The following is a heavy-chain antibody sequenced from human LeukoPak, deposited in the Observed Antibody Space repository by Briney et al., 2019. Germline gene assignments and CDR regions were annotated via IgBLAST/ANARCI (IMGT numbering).Heavy chain of an antibody. Sequence: GGSLRLSCAASGFTFDDYAMHWVRQAPGKGLEWVSLISGDGGSTYYADSEKGRFTISRDNSKNSLYLQMNSLRTEDTALYYCAKGRIYYGSGNSPLFDYWGQGTLVTVSS. V-gene: IGHV3-43*02. D-gene: IGHD3-10*01. J-gene: IGHJ4*02. CDR1: GFTFDDYA. CDR2: ISGDGGST. CDR3: AKGRIYYGSGNSPLFDY.